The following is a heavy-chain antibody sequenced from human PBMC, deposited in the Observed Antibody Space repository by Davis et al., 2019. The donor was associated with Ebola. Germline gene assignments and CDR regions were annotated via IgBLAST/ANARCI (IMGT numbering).Heavy chain of an antibody. D-gene: IGHD1-26*01. J-gene: IGHJ3*02. Sequence: GESLKISCAASGVTFLNYAMSWVRQAPGKGLEWVSSVSGTGGTTYYADFVEGRFTISRDNTKNTLYLQMNSLGAEDTAIYYCAKESFWGGSYHDDTFDTWGQGTEVTVSS. CDR1: GVTFLNYA. V-gene: IGHV3-23*01. CDR2: VSGTGGTT. CDR3: AKESFWGGSYHDDTFDT.